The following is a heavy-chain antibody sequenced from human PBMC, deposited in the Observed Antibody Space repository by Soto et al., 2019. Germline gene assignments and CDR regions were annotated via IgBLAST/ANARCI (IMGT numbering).Heavy chain of an antibody. Sequence: VQLVQSGAEVKKPGSSVKVSCKASGGTFSSYAISWVRQAPGQGLEWMGGIIPIFGTANYAQKFQGRVTITADESTSTAYMELSSLRSEDTAVYYCARAPATYYDSSGYHAFDIWGQGTMVTVSS. CDR3: ARAPATYYDSSGYHAFDI. V-gene: IGHV1-69*01. J-gene: IGHJ3*02. CDR2: IIPIFGTA. D-gene: IGHD3-22*01. CDR1: GGTFSSYA.